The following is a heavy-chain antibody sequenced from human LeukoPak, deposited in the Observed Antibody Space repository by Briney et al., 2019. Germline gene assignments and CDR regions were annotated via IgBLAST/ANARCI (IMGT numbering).Heavy chain of an antibody. D-gene: IGHD3-16*01. Sequence: GGSLRLSCAASGFTFSNAAMTWVRQAPGKGLDWVSTITGSDDKTYYADSVKGRFTISRDYSKNTLDLQMNSLRVEDTAIYYCAKGPQLGSAYHPDYWGQGTLVTVSS. CDR1: GFTFSNAA. CDR2: ITGSDDKT. J-gene: IGHJ4*02. V-gene: IGHV3-23*01. CDR3: AKGPQLGSAYHPDY.